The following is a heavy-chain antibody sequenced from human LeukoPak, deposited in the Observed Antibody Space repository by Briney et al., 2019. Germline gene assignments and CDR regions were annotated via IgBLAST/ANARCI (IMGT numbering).Heavy chain of an antibody. CDR3: AGPMGDY. J-gene: IGHJ4*02. Sequence: PGGSLRLSCAASGFTFSYYNMNWVRQAPGKGLEWVSYINNSSTTIYYADSVKGRFTISRDNAKNSLYLQMNSLRAEDTAVYYCAGPMGDYWGQGTLVTVSS. CDR1: GFTFSYYN. V-gene: IGHV3-48*01. D-gene: IGHD2-8*01. CDR2: INNSSTTI.